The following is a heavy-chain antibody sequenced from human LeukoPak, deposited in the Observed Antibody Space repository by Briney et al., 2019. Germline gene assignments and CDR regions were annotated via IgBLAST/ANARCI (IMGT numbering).Heavy chain of an antibody. D-gene: IGHD1-1*01. CDR2: IKQDGSEK. CDR3: ARGRYADYFEY. Sequence: TGGSLRLSCAASGFTFSSYWMSWVRQALGKGLEWVANIKQDGSEKYYVDSMKGRFTISRDNAKNSLYLQMNSLRAEDTAVYYCARGRYADYFEYWGQGTLVTVSS. CDR1: GFTFSSYW. V-gene: IGHV3-7*01. J-gene: IGHJ4*02.